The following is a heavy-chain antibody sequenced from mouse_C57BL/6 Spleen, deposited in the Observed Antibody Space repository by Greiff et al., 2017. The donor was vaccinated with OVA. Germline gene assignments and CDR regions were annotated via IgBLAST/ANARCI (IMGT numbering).Heavy chain of an antibody. D-gene: IGHD4-1*01. V-gene: IGHV1-76*01. CDR3: AETGTGYFDV. J-gene: IGHJ1*03. CDR1: GYTFTDYY. CDR2: IYPGSGNT. Sequence: QVQLQQSGAELVRPGASVKLSCKASGYTFTDYYINWVKQRPGQGLEWIARIYPGSGNTYYNEKFKGKATLTAEKSSSTAYMQLSSLTSEDSAVYFCAETGTGYFDVWGTGTTVTVSS.